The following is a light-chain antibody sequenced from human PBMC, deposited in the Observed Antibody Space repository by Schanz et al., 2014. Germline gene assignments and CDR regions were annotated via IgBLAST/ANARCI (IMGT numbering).Light chain of an antibody. CDR3: SSYAGSTWV. Sequence: QSALTQPASVSGSPGQSITISCTGTSSDVGGYNYVSWYQQHPGKAPKLMIYDVSNRPSGVSNRFSGSKSGNTASLTVSGLQAEDEADYYCSSYAGSTWVFGGGTKVTVL. CDR1: SSDVGGYNY. V-gene: IGLV2-14*01. CDR2: DVS. J-gene: IGLJ3*02.